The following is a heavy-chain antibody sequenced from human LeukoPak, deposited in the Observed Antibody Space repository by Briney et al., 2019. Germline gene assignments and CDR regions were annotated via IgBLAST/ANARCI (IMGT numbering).Heavy chain of an antibody. D-gene: IGHD6-13*01. Sequence: NPSETLSLTCTVSGYSISSGYYWGWIRQPPGKGLEWIGSIYHSGSTYYNPSLKSRVTISVDTSKNQFSLKLSSVTAADTAVYYCARSIAAAGSYYFDYWGQGTLVTVSS. CDR1: GYSISSGYY. CDR2: IYHSGST. J-gene: IGHJ4*02. V-gene: IGHV4-38-2*02. CDR3: ARSIAAAGSYYFDY.